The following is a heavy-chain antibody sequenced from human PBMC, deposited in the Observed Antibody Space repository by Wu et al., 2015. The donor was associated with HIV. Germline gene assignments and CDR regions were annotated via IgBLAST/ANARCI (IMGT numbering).Heavy chain of an antibody. CDR2: ISAYNGNT. J-gene: IGHJ3*02. CDR3: ARVVSGGSYYGPHLVNAFDI. V-gene: IGHV1-18*01. D-gene: IGHD1-26*01. Sequence: QVQLVQSGAEVKKPGASVKVSCKASGYTFTSYGISWVRQAPGQGLEWMGWISAYNGNTNYAQKLQGRVTMTTDTSTSTAYMELRSLRSDDTAVYYCARVVSGGSYYGPHLVNAFDIWGQGTMVTVSS. CDR1: GYTFTSYG.